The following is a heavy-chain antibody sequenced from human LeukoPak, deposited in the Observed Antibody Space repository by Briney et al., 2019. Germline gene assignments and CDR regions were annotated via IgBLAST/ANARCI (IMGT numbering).Heavy chain of an antibody. CDR1: GFTFSSYV. J-gene: IGHJ6*03. CDR3: ARDRLAVADIYYMDV. V-gene: IGHV3-7*01. Sequence: GGSLRLSCAASGFTFSSYVMSWVRQAPGKGLEWVANIKQDGSEKYYVDSVKGRFTISRDNAKNSLYLQMNSLRAEDTAVYYCARDRLAVADIYYMDVWGKGTTVTVSS. D-gene: IGHD6-19*01. CDR2: IKQDGSEK.